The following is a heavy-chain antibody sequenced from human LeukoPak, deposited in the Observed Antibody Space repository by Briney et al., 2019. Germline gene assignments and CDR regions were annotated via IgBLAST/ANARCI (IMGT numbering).Heavy chain of an antibody. V-gene: IGHV3-11*04. D-gene: IGHD1-1*01. CDR3: AGGQRGTY. CDR1: GFNFRDYY. CDR2: SSGSGGTI. Sequence: GGSLRLSCAASGFNFRDYYMSWIRQAPGKGLEYISYSSGSGGTIYYADSVKGRFTISRDNAKNSLSLQMNSLRAEDTAVFYCAGGQRGTYWGHGTLVTVSS. J-gene: IGHJ4*01.